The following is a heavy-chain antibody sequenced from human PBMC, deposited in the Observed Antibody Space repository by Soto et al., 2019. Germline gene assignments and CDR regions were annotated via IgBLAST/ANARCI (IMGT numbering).Heavy chain of an antibody. D-gene: IGHD2-15*01. V-gene: IGHV1-18*01. Sequence: ASVKVSCKASGYTFTSYGISWVRQAPGQGLEGMGWISAYNGNTNYAQKLQGRVTMTTDTSTSTAYMELRSPRSDDTAVYYCASGPVVVAAARYDYWGQGTLVTVSS. CDR2: ISAYNGNT. J-gene: IGHJ4*02. CDR3: ASGPVVVAAARYDY. CDR1: GYTFTSYG.